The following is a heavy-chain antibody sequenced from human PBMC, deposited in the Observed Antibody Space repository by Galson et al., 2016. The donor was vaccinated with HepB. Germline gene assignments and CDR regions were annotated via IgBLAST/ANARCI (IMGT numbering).Heavy chain of an antibody. J-gene: IGHJ4*02. Sequence: SLRLSCAASGFIFNNYAMHWVRQAPGKGLEWVAVISDDGSNKYYADSVQGRFTISRDNSKNTLYLQMNSLRAEDTAVFYCTRDDFWTGPPSASFSFDYWGQGTLVTVSS. CDR3: TRDDFWTGPPSASFSFDY. CDR2: ISDDGSNK. V-gene: IGHV3-30-3*01. D-gene: IGHD3/OR15-3a*01. CDR1: GFIFNNYA.